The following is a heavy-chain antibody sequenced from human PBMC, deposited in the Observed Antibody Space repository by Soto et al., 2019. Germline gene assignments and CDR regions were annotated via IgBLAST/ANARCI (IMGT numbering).Heavy chain of an antibody. CDR2: IYYSGST. J-gene: IGHJ3*02. CDR3: ARRWGDAFDI. Sequence: SETLSLTCTVSGGSISNYYWSWIRQPPGKGLEWIGYIYYSGSTNYNPSLKSRVTISVDTSKNQFSLKLSSVTAADTAVYYCARRWGDAFDIWGQGTLVTVSS. V-gene: IGHV4-59*01. CDR1: GGSISNYY. D-gene: IGHD1-26*01.